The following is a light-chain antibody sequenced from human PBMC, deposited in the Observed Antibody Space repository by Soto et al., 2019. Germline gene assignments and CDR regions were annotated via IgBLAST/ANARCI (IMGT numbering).Light chain of an antibody. V-gene: IGKV1-27*01. CDR1: QDISVY. Sequence: DIQMTQSPSSLSASVGDRVTITCRASQDISVYLAGYQQKPGKVPKLLIYSASTLQSGVPSRFSGSRSGTDFTLTISSLQPEDVATYYCQKFTTAPLTFGQGTRLEIK. CDR2: SAS. CDR3: QKFTTAPLT. J-gene: IGKJ5*01.